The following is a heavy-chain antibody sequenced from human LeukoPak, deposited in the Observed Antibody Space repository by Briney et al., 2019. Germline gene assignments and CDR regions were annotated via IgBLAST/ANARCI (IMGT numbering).Heavy chain of an antibody. CDR3: ARDCSGGSCFDY. CDR2: IYYSGST. CDR1: GGSISSGDYY. J-gene: IGHJ4*02. V-gene: IGHV4-30-4*01. D-gene: IGHD2-15*01. Sequence: PSETLSLTCTVSGGSISSGDYYWRWLRQPPGKGLEWIGYIYYSGSTYYNPSLKSRVTISVDTSKNQFSLKLSSVTAADTAVYYCARDCSGGSCFDYWGQGTLVTVSS.